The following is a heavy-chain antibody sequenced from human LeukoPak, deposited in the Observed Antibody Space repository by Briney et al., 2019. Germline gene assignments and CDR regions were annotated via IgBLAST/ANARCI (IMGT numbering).Heavy chain of an antibody. D-gene: IGHD6-13*01. V-gene: IGHV3-21*01. J-gene: IGHJ6*03. CDR2: ISSSSSLI. CDR1: GFTFSYYS. CDR3: AKVDRGDYSSSPVPYYNYYMNV. Sequence: GGSLRLSCAASGFTFSYYSMNWVRQAPGRGLEWVSCISSSSSLIFYSDSVRGRFTISRDNAKNLLYLHMNSLRVEDTAVYYCAKVDRGDYSSSPVPYYNYYMNVWGKGTTVTVSS.